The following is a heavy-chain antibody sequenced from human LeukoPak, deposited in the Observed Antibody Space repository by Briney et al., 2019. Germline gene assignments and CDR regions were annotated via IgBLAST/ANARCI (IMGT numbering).Heavy chain of an antibody. Sequence: PGGSLRLSCAAFGFTFSSYSMNWVRQAPGKGLEWVSSISSSSSYIYYADSVKGRFTISRDNAKNSLYLQMNSLRAEDTAVYYCARDMGYSSSWFYFDYWGQGTLVTVSS. V-gene: IGHV3-21*01. CDR3: ARDMGYSSSWFYFDY. CDR1: GFTFSSYS. D-gene: IGHD6-13*01. J-gene: IGHJ4*02. CDR2: ISSSSSYI.